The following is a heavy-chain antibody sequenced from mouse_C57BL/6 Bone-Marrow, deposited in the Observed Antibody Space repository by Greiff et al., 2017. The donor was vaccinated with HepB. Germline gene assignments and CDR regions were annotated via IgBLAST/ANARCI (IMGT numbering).Heavy chain of an antibody. CDR2: IWSDGST. CDR1: GFSLTSYG. Sequence: VKLMESGPGLVAPSQRLSITCTVSGFSLTSYGVHWVRQPPGKGLEWLVVIWSDGSTTYNSALKSRLSISKDNSKSQVFLKMNSLQTDDTAMYYCARHGLGQGYFDYWGQGTTLTVSS. J-gene: IGHJ2*01. D-gene: IGHD3-3*01. V-gene: IGHV2-6-1*01. CDR3: ARHGLGQGYFDY.